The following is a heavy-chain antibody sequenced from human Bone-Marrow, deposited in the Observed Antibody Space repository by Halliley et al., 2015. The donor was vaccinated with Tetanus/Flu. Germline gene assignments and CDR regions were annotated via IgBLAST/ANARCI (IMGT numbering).Heavy chain of an antibody. Sequence: KGLEFISYISISGSYTSYADSVRGRFTISRDNAKNSLYLLLDSLRVEDTALYYCSRGLGGNAFHIWGQGTLVTVSS. CDR3: SRGLGGNAFHI. J-gene: IGHJ3*02. V-gene: IGHV3-11*05. D-gene: IGHD3-16*01. CDR2: ISISGSYT.